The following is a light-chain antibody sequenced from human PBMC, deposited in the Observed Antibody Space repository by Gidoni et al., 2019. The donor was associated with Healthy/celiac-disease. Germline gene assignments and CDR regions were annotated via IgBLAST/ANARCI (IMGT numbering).Light chain of an antibody. V-gene: IGKV3-15*01. CDR2: GAS. CDR1: QSVSSN. J-gene: IGKJ3*01. Sequence: EIVMTQSPATPSVSPGARATLSCRASQSVSSNLAWYQQKPGQAPRLLIYGASTRATGIPARFSGSGSGTEFTLTISSLQSEDFAVYYCQQYNNWPPVFGAGTKVDIK. CDR3: QQYNNWPPV.